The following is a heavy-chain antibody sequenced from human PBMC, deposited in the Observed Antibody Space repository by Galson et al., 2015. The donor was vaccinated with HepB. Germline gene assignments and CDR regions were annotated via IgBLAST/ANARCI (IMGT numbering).Heavy chain of an antibody. D-gene: IGHD1-7*01. V-gene: IGHV4-61*02. CDR2: IYTSGST. CDR3: AREYNWNYNY. J-gene: IGHJ4*02. CDR1: GGSISSGSYY. Sequence: LSLTCTVSGGSISSGSYYWSWIRQPAGKGLEWIGRIYTSGSTNYNPSLKSRVTMSVDTSKNQFSLKLSSVTAADTAVYYCAREYNWNYNYWGQGTLVTVSS.